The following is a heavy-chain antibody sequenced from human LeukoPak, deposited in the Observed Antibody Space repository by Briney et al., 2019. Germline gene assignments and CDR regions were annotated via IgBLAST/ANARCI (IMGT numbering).Heavy chain of an antibody. CDR1: GGSIGSYY. CDR3: ARAIWFGELGEIDY. V-gene: IGHV4-4*07. D-gene: IGHD3-10*01. J-gene: IGHJ4*02. CDR2: IQTSGST. Sequence: KPSETLSLTCTVSGGSIGSYYWSWIRQPAGKGLEWIGRIQTSGSTNYNPSLKSRVTMSVDTSKNQFSLKLSSVTAADTAVYYCARAIWFGELGEIDYWGQGTLVTVSS.